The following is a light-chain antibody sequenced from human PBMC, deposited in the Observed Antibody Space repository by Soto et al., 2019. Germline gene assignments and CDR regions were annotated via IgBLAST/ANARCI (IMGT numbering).Light chain of an antibody. CDR1: QSVSSSY. Sequence: EIVLPQSPRTLSLSAGERATLSCRASQSVSSSYLAWYQQKPGQAPRLLIYGASSRATGIPDRFSGSGSGTDFTLTISRLEPEDFAVYYCQQYGSSRKTFGQGTKVYI. CDR3: QQYGSSRKT. CDR2: GAS. V-gene: IGKV3-20*01. J-gene: IGKJ1*01.